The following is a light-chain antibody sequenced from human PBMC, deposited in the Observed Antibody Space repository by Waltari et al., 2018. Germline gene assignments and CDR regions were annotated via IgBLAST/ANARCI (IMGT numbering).Light chain of an antibody. V-gene: IGKV1-8*01. CDR1: QGVNSF. CDR2: AAS. Sequence: AIRITQSPSSVSASTGVRVTITCRASQGVNSFLAWYQQKPGKAPKLLIYAASTLQSGVPSRFSGSGSGTDFTLTISSLQAEDVAVYYCQQCYLTPYTFGQGTNLEIK. CDR3: QQCYLTPYT. J-gene: IGKJ2*01.